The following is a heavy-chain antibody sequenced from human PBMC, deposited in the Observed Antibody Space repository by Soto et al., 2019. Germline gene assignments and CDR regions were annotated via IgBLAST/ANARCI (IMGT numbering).Heavy chain of an antibody. D-gene: IGHD3-10*01. Sequence: GGSLRLSCTASGFTFSSYTMSWVRQAPGKGLEWVSLISGTGGSTYYADSVKGRFTISRDDSKNTLYLQMNSLRAEDTAVYYCAKGIYGSGSYYAMDVWGQGTTVTVSS. CDR2: ISGTGGST. CDR3: AKGIYGSGSYYAMDV. V-gene: IGHV3-23*01. CDR1: GFTFSSYT. J-gene: IGHJ6*02.